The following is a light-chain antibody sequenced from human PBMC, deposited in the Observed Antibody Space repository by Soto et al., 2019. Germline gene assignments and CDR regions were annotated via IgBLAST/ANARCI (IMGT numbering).Light chain of an antibody. CDR2: GAY. CDR1: QSVSSN. V-gene: IGKV3-15*01. CDR3: QQYNNWPLT. J-gene: IGKJ1*01. Sequence: ILMTQAPATLAVSPVERATLSCRASQSVSSNLAWYQQKTGQAHRLLIYGAYSRATGIPVRFSGSGSGTEFTLTISSLQSEDFAVYYCQQYNNWPLTFGQGTKGDIK.